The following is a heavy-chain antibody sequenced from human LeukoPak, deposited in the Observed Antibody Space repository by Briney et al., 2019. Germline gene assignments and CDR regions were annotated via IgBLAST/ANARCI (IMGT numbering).Heavy chain of an antibody. D-gene: IGHD3-3*01. J-gene: IGHJ5*02. CDR1: GGSISSSSYY. Sequence: PSETLSLTCTVSGGSISSSSYYWGWIRQPPGKGLEWNGSIYYSGSTYYNPSLKSRVTISVDTSKNQFSLKLSSVTAADTAVYYCARGTYDFWSGYSNWFDPWGQGTLVTVSS. V-gene: IGHV4-39*01. CDR3: ARGTYDFWSGYSNWFDP. CDR2: IYYSGST.